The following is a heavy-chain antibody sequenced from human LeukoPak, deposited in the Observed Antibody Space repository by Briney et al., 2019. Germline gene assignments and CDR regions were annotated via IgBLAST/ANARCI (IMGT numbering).Heavy chain of an antibody. Sequence: GGSLRLSCAASGFTFSTYAMAWVRQAPGKGLEWVSSICKTGRATCYADSVEGRFTISRDISKDTLYLQMNSLRAEDTAVYYCAKPFSSGSDSSYSTFDYWGQGSLVTVSS. V-gene: IGHV3-23*01. J-gene: IGHJ4*02. CDR3: AKPFSSGSDSSYSTFDY. CDR2: ICKTGRAT. D-gene: IGHD3-10*01. CDR1: GFTFSTYA.